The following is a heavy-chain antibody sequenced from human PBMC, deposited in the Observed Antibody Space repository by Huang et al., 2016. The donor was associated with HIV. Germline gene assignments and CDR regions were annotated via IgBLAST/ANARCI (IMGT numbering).Heavy chain of an antibody. CDR1: GYMFASYT. CDR2: FNMSNEKS. V-gene: IGHV7-4-1*02. J-gene: IGHJ5*02. Sequence: QVRLEQSGSELKKPGAPVTISCTTSGYMFASYTIHWWRVAPVQGLDGICGFNMSNEKSATPPAFTGRVLLFFDISINRAYVEINGLESQDTAGYFCGRGGGGGSWQTPLVWLDPWGQGTLISVSS. CDR3: GRGGGGGSWQTPLVWLDP. D-gene: IGHD2-15*01.